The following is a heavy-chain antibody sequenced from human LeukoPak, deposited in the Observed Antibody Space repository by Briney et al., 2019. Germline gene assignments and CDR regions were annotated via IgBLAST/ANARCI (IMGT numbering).Heavy chain of an antibody. CDR2: IIPIFGTA. J-gene: IGHJ4*02. Sequence: GASVKVSCKASGGTFSSYAISWVRQAPGQGLEWMGGIIPIFGTANYAQKFQGRVTVTADESTSTAYMELSSLRSKDTAVYYCARDAPECSGGSCYIINYFDYWGQGTLVTVSS. V-gene: IGHV1-69*13. CDR3: ARDAPECSGGSCYIINYFDY. CDR1: GGTFSSYA. D-gene: IGHD2-15*01.